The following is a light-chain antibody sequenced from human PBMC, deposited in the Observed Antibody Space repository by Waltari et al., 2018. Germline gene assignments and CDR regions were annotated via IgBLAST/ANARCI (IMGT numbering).Light chain of an antibody. J-gene: IGKJ4*01. CDR1: QRVSRN. V-gene: IGKV3-15*01. Sequence: EVVLTQSPATLSVSPEERATLSCRASQRVSRNLSWYQQRPGQSPRLLMHDVSTRATGVPARFSGSGSGTEFTLTISSLQSEDIAVYYCQQYGSWPLTFGGGTTVEIK. CDR3: QQYGSWPLT. CDR2: DVS.